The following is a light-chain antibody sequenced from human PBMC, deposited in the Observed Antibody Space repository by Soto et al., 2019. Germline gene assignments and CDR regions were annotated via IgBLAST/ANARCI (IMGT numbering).Light chain of an antibody. V-gene: IGKV1-17*01. Sequence: DIQMTQSPSSLSASVGDRLTITCRASQVITNDLGWYQQKPGKAPKRLIYAASTLQSGVPSRFSGSGSGTEFTITISSLQPEDVATYYCLQLNTYPWTFGQGTKVEIK. CDR3: LQLNTYPWT. CDR2: AAS. J-gene: IGKJ1*01. CDR1: QVITND.